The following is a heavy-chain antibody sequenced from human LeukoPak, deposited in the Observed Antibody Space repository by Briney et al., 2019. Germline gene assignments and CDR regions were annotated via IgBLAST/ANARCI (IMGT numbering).Heavy chain of an antibody. D-gene: IGHD6-19*01. CDR1: GGNISSSSYY. J-gene: IGHJ1*01. CDR2: IYYSGST. CDR3: ARLASSGWSRAKYFQH. Sequence: SETLSLTCTVSGGNISSSSYYWGWIRQPPGKGLEWIGSIYYSGSTYYSPSLKGRVTISVDTSKNQFSLKLSSVTAADTAVYYCARLASSGWSRAKYFQHWGQGTLVTVSS. V-gene: IGHV4-39*01.